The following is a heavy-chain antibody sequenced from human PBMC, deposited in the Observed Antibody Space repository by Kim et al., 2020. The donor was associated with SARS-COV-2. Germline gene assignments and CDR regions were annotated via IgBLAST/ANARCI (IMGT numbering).Heavy chain of an antibody. V-gene: IGHV3-9*01. CDR1: GFTFDHYA. CDR3: AKNRMLSMVGPIED. Sequence: GGSLRLSCAASGFTFDHYAMHWVRQAPGEGLEWVSGISWNSGSIDYADSVKGRFTIFRDSAKNSLYLQMNSLKPEDTALYYCAKNRMLSMVGPIEDWGQGTPVTVSS. J-gene: IGHJ4*02. CDR2: ISWNSGSI. D-gene: IGHD3-10*01.